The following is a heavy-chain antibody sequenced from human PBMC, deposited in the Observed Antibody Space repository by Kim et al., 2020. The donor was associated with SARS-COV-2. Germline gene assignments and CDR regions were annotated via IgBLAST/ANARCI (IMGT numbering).Heavy chain of an antibody. V-gene: IGHV3-64D*06. CDR3: VKGIAAAGTDY. Sequence: YHADSVKGRFTISRDNSKNTLYLQMSSLRAEDTAVYYCVKGIAAAGTDYWGQGTLVTVSS. J-gene: IGHJ4*02. D-gene: IGHD6-13*01.